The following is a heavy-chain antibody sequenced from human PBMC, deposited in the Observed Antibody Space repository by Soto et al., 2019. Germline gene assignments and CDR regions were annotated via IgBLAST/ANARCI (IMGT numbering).Heavy chain of an antibody. J-gene: IGHJ3*02. CDR3: ARDRKGIVGASDAFDI. D-gene: IGHD1-26*01. V-gene: IGHV1-18*01. CDR2: ISAYNGNT. Sequence: QVQLVQSGAEVKKPGASVKVSCKASGYTFTSYGISWVRQAPGQGLEWMGWISAYNGNTNYAQKLQGRVTMTTDTXTXKADMERRSLKSDETAVYYCARDRKGIVGASDAFDIWGQGTMVTVSS. CDR1: GYTFTSYG.